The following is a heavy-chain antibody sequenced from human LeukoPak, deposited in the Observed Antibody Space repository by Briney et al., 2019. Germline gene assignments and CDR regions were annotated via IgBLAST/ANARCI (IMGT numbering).Heavy chain of an antibody. J-gene: IGHJ4*02. D-gene: IGHD3-22*01. CDR1: GGSISSGGYY. V-gene: IGHV4-31*03. Sequence: SQTLSLTCTVSGGSISSGGYYWSWSRQHPGKGLECIGNIYYSGSTYYNPSLKSRVTISVDTSKNQFSLKLSSVTAADTAVYYCARLGDSSGYYGDDLYDFDYWGQGTLVTVSS. CDR2: IYYSGST. CDR3: ARLGDSSGYYGDDLYDFDY.